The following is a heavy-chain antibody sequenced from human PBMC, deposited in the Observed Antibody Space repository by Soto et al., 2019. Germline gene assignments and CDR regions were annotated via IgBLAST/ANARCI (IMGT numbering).Heavy chain of an antibody. J-gene: IGHJ4*02. CDR3: ATEYFYRLNY. CDR1: GFSFSSTF. D-gene: IGHD3-16*02. CDR2: INGKTDGETT. Sequence: EVQLVESGGALIKPGGSLRLSCAVSGFSFSSTFMNWVRQAPGKGLEWVGRINGKTDGETTDFAAPVKGRFTISRDYSKNTIYLDMNSLKTEDTAVYYCATEYFYRLNYWGQGTLVAVPS. V-gene: IGHV3-15*07.